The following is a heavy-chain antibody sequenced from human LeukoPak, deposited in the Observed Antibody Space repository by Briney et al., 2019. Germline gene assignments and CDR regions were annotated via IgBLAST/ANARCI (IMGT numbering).Heavy chain of an antibody. D-gene: IGHD2-15*01. V-gene: IGHV4-39*01. CDR2: IYYSGST. CDR3: AGRSVVMVADAFDV. Sequence: SETLSLTCTVSGGSISTYYWGWIRQPPGKGLEWIGSIYYSGSTYYNPSLKSRVTISVDTSKNQFSLKLSSVTAADTAGYYCAGRSVVMVADAFDVWGQGTMVTVSS. CDR1: GGSISTYY. J-gene: IGHJ3*01.